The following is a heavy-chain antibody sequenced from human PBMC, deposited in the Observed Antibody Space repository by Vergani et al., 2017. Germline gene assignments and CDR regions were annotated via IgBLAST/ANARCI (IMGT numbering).Heavy chain of an antibody. J-gene: IGHJ4*02. V-gene: IGHV4-59*01. D-gene: IGHD2-21*02. CDR2: IYYSGST. CDR3: ARVGAYCGGDCYYDY. Sequence: QVQLQESGPGLVKPSETLSLTCTVSGGPISSYYWSWIRQPPGKGLEWIGYIYYSGSTNYNPSLKSRVTISVDTSKNQFSLKLSSVTAADTAVYYCARVGAYCGGDCYYDYWGQGTLVTVSS. CDR1: GGPISSYY.